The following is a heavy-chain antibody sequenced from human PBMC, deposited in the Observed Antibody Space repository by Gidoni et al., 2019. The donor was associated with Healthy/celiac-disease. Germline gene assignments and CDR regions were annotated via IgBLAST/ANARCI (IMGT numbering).Heavy chain of an antibody. D-gene: IGHD4-17*01. CDR1: GGTFSSYA. CDR3: ARLVTTVIPFGGLRRAFDY. J-gene: IGHJ4*02. Sequence: QVQLVQSGAEVKKPGSSVKVSCKASGGTFSSYAISWVRQAPGQGLEWMGGIIPIFGTANYAQKFQGRVTITADESTSTAYMELSSLRSEDTAVYYCARLVTTVIPFGGLRRAFDYWGQGTLVTVSS. CDR2: IIPIFGTA. V-gene: IGHV1-69*01.